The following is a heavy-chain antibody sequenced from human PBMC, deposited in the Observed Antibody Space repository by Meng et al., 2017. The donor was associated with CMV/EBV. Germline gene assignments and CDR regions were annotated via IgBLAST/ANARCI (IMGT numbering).Heavy chain of an antibody. CDR1: GFTFSSYG. D-gene: IGHD6-13*01. CDR2: IRYDGSNK. CDR3: AKDGRAAGTSFGDY. V-gene: IGHV3-30*02. Sequence: GGSLRLSCAASGFTFSSYGMHWVRQAPGKGLEWVAFIRYDGSNKYYADSVKGRFTISRDNSKNTLYLQMNSLRAEDTAVYYCAKDGRAAGTSFGDYWGQGTLVTVSS. J-gene: IGHJ4*02.